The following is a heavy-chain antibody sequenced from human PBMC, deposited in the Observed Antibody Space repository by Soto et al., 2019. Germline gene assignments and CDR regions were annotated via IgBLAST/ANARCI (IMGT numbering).Heavy chain of an antibody. J-gene: IGHJ4*02. Sequence: GGSLRLCCAASGFTFSNAWMSWVRQAPGKGLEWVGRIKSKISGGTIDYAAPVKGRFTISREDSKNTLYLQMNSLKTEDTAVYYCATGGYSYGTYYFDYWGQGTLVTVSS. D-gene: IGHD5-18*01. V-gene: IGHV3-15*01. CDR1: GFTFSNAW. CDR3: ATGGYSYGTYYFDY. CDR2: IKSKISGGTI.